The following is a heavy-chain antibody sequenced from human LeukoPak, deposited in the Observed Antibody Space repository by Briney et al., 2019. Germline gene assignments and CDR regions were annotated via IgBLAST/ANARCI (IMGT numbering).Heavy chain of an antibody. V-gene: IGHV4-59*06. CDR1: GGSISSYY. J-gene: IGHJ4*02. CDR2: IYYSGST. Sequence: SETLSLTCTVSGGSISSYYWSWIRQHPGKGLEWIGYIYYSGSTYYNPSLKSRVTISVDTSKNQFSLKLSSVTAADTAVYYCARVPSSGYYPLFDYWGQGTLVTVSS. CDR3: ARVPSSGYYPLFDY. D-gene: IGHD3-22*01.